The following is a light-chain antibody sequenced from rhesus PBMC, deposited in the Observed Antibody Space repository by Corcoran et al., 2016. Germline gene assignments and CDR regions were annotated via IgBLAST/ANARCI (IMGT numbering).Light chain of an antibody. V-gene: IGKV4-1*01. CDR2: WAS. CDR3: QQYYSSPYS. Sequence: DIVMTQSPDSLAVSLGERVTINCKSSQSLLYSSNNKNYLAWYQQKPGQAPNLLIYWASTRESGVPNRFRGSGSGTDFTLTISGLQAEDVAVYYCQQYYSSPYSFGQGTKVEIK. J-gene: IGKJ2*01. CDR1: QSLLYSSNNKNY.